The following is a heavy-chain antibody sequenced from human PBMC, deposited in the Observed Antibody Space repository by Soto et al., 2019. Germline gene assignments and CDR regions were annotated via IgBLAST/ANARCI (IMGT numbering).Heavy chain of an antibody. V-gene: IGHV3-21*01. CDR3: ARGYTGYCSGGTCYWFDP. CDR2: ISSRASHI. J-gene: IGHJ5*02. CDR1: GFSFSSYS. Sequence: ESGGGLVKPGGSLRLSCAASGFSFSSYSMNWVRQAPGKGLEWVSSISSRASHINYADSVKGRFTISRDNAKKSLYLQMNSLRAEDTAVYYCARGYTGYCSGGTCYWFDPWGQGTLVTVSS. D-gene: IGHD2-15*01.